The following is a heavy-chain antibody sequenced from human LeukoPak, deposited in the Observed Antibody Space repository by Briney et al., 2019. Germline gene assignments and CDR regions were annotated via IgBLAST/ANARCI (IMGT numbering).Heavy chain of an antibody. D-gene: IGHD2-15*01. Sequence: GGSLRLSCAASGFTFSNYWMHWVRQAPGKGLVWVSRINSDGVNTSYADSVKGRFTISRDNAKNTLNLQMNSLRVEDTAVYYCAKGAYCSGGNCYLGDLDYWGQGTLVTVSS. V-gene: IGHV3-74*01. CDR2: INSDGVNT. J-gene: IGHJ4*02. CDR1: GFTFSNYW. CDR3: AKGAYCSGGNCYLGDLDY.